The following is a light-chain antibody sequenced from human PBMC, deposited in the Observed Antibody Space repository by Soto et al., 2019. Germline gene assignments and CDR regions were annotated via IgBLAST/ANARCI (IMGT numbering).Light chain of an antibody. CDR3: QYYILWPS. CDR1: QNIRSN. J-gene: IGKJ1*01. Sequence: EIVMKMSPATLSVTPGERVTLSCRASQNIRSNLAWYQQKPGLAPRLLMYGASTRATDVPARFIGSGSGTEFTLTISRLQSEDIAVYYCQYYILWPSFGQGGNVDI. V-gene: IGKV3-15*01. CDR2: GAS.